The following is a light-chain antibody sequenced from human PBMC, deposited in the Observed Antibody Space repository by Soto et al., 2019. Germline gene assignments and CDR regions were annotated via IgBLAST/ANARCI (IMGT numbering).Light chain of an antibody. J-gene: IGLJ2*01. CDR1: SSNIGKNY. Sequence: QSVLTQPPSVSAASGQKVTISCSGGSSNIGKNYVSWYQQLPGTAPKLLIYETNKRPSGIPDRFSGSKSGTSATLGISGLETGDEGHYYCGTWDTSLTVVLFGGGTQLTVL. V-gene: IGLV1-51*02. CDR3: GTWDTSLTVVL. CDR2: ETN.